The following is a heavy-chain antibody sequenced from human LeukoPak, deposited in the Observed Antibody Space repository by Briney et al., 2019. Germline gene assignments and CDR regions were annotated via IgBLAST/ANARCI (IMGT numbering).Heavy chain of an antibody. CDR1: GGSISSYY. CDR2: IYYSGST. Sequence: PSETLSLTCTVSGGSISSYYWSWIRQPPGKGLEWIGYIYYSGSTYYNPSLKSRVTISVDTSKNQFSLKLSSVTAADTAVYYCARGARGWFDPWGQGTLVTVSS. V-gene: IGHV4-59*12. D-gene: IGHD3-10*01. J-gene: IGHJ5*02. CDR3: ARGARGWFDP.